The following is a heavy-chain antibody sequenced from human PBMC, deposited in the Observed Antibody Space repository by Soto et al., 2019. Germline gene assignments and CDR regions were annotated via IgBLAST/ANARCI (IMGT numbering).Heavy chain of an antibody. D-gene: IGHD1-26*01. CDR2: ISYDGSNK. J-gene: IGHJ6*02. CDR3: ARDQEQHLLLSYYYYGMDV. CDR1: GFTFSSYG. V-gene: IGHV3-30*03. Sequence: PGGSLRLSCAASGFTFSSYGMHWVRQAPGKGLEWVAVISYDGSNKYYADSVKGRFTISRDNSKNTLYLQMNSLRAEDTAVYYCARDQEQHLLLSYYYYGMDVWGQGTTVTVSS.